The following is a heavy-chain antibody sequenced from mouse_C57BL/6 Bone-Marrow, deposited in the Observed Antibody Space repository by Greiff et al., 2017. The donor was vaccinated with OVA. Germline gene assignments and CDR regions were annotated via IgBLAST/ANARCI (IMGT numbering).Heavy chain of an antibody. CDR3: ARCRGGNYYAMDY. J-gene: IGHJ4*01. CDR1: GYTFTNYW. CDR2: IYPGGGYT. Sequence: VHLVESGAELVRPVTSVKMSCKASGYTFTNYWIGWAKQRPGHGIEWIGDIYPGGGYTNYNEKFKGKATMTADKSASTAYMQFSSLTSEDSAIYYCARCRGGNYYAMDYWGQGTSVTVSS. D-gene: IGHD2-1*01. V-gene: IGHV1-63*01.